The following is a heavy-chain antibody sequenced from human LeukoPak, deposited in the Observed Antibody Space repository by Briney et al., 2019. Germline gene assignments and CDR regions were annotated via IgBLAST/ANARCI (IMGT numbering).Heavy chain of an antibody. CDR2: ISYDGSNK. D-gene: IGHD4-11*01. CDR1: GFTFSRYS. Sequence: GGSLRLSCAASGFTFSRYSMSWVRQAPGKGLEGVAVISYDGSNKYYADSVKSRFTISRDNSKNTLYLQMNSLRAEDTAVYYCTKEHNDYDAFEICGQGTIVTVSS. V-gene: IGHV3-30*04. CDR3: TKEHNDYDAFEI. J-gene: IGHJ3*02.